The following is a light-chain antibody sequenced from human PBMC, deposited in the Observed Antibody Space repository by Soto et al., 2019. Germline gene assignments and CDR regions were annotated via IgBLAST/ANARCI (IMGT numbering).Light chain of an antibody. CDR2: DVS. V-gene: IGLV2-14*03. J-gene: IGLJ2*01. Sequence: QSVLTQPASVSGSPGQSITIYCTGTSSDVGAYNYVSWYQQHPGKAPKLMIFDVSNRPSGVSNRFSGSKSVNTASLTISVRQAEDEADYYCSSYTSSSIVVVGGVTKLTVL. CDR1: SSDVGAYNY. CDR3: SSYTSSSIVV.